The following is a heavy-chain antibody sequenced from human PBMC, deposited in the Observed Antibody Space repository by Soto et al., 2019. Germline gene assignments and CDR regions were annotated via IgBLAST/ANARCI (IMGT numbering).Heavy chain of an antibody. Sequence: QVQLRESGPGLVKPSQTLSLTCTVSGGSINSGGYYWNWIRQHPGKGLEWIGYMYYSWSTYYNPFLRTRVIISADTSENHCSLKLSSVTAADTAVYFCARGYRQSGYSSSWVFDYWGQGTLVNVSS. J-gene: IGHJ4*02. D-gene: IGHD6-13*01. V-gene: IGHV4-31*03. CDR3: ARGYRQSGYSSSWVFDY. CDR2: MYYSWST. CDR1: GGSINSGGYY.